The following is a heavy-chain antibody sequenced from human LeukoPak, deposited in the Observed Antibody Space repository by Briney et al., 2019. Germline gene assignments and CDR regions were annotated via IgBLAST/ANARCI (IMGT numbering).Heavy chain of an antibody. V-gene: IGHV4-39*01. Sequence: SETLSLTCTVSGGSISSSSYYWGWIRRPPGKGLEWIGSVYYSGSTYYNPSLKSRVTISVDTSKNQFSLKLSSVTAADTAVYYCARLQGTTEDAFDIWGQGTMVTVSS. CDR2: VYYSGST. CDR1: GGSISSSSYY. CDR3: ARLQGTTEDAFDI. J-gene: IGHJ3*02. D-gene: IGHD2/OR15-2a*01.